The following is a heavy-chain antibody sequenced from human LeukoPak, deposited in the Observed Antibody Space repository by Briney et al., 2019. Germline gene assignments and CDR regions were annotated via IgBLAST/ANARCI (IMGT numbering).Heavy chain of an antibody. V-gene: IGHV3-69-1*01. J-gene: IGHJ4*02. CDR1: GSSVSNYA. Sequence: PGESLRLSCAASGSSVSNYAVHWVRLAQGQGLEWVSSISSGSYIYYADSVKGRFTISRDDAKNSLFLQMNSLRDEDTAVYYCVRDEGGRYTYGLWGQGTLVTVSS. CDR3: VRDEGGRYTYGL. D-gene: IGHD5-18*01. CDR2: ISSGSYI.